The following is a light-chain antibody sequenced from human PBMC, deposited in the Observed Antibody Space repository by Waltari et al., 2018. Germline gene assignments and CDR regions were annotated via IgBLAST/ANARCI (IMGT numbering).Light chain of an antibody. CDR3: RQYGSSVLYT. CDR1: QRLTEGY. V-gene: IGKV3-20*01. CDR2: GAS. Sequence: RATQRLTEGYVPGDQQETGQAPTLLIYGASSRAAGIPDRFSGSGSGTDFTLTMTRLEPVDVAVHYCRQYGSSVLYTFGQGTKLEIK. J-gene: IGKJ2*01.